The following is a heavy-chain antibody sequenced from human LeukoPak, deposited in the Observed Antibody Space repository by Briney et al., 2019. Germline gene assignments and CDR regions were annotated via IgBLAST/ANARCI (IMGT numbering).Heavy chain of an antibody. CDR2: INTNTGNP. CDR3: ARVLAAAGISPPLGY. D-gene: IGHD6-13*01. V-gene: IGHV7-4-1*02. Sequence: ASVKVSCKASGYTFTSYAMNWVRQAPGQGLEWMGWINTNTGNPTYAQGFTGRFVFSLDTSVSTAYLQISSLKAEDTAVYYCARVLAAAGISPPLGYWGQGTLVTVSS. J-gene: IGHJ4*02. CDR1: GYTFTSYA.